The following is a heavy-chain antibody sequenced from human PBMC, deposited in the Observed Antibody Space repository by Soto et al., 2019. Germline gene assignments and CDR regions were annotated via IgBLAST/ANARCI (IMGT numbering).Heavy chain of an antibody. CDR2: IRGSGGST. D-gene: IGHD3-10*01. CDR1: GFTFSNYA. CDR3: AKERTYYYGSGNYHHYGMDV. Sequence: EVQLLESGGGLVQPGGSLRLSCAASGFTFSNYAMSWDRQAPGKGLEWVSSIRGSGGSTQYADSVKGRFTISRDNSKNTLYLQMNSLRAEDTAVYYCAKERTYYYGSGNYHHYGMDVWGQGTTVTVSS. J-gene: IGHJ6*02. V-gene: IGHV3-23*01.